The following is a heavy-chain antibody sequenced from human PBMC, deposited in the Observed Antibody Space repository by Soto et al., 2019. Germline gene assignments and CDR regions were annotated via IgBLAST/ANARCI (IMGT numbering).Heavy chain of an antibody. Sequence: QVQLVESGGGVVQPGRSLRLSCAASGFTFSSYGMHWVRQAPGKGLEWVAVISYDGSNKDYADSVKGRFTISRDNSKNTLFLQMSSLRAEDTAVYYCMKSSFCTKGVCGLFDNWGQGTLVTVSS. CDR3: MKSSFCTKGVCGLFDN. D-gene: IGHD2-8*01. CDR1: GFTFSSYG. J-gene: IGHJ4*02. CDR2: ISYDGSNK. V-gene: IGHV3-30*18.